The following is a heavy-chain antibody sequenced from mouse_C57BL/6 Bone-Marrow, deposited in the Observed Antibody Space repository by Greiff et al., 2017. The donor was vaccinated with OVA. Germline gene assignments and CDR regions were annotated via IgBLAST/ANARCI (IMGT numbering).Heavy chain of an antibody. CDR1: GFNIKDDY. CDR3: TILTGTKAMDY. V-gene: IGHV14-4*01. CDR2: IDPENGDT. D-gene: IGHD4-1*01. J-gene: IGHJ4*01. Sequence: DVKLVESGAELVRPGASVKLSCTASGFNIKDDYMHWVKQRPEQGLEWIGWIDPENGDTEYASKFQGKATITADTSSNTAYLQLSSLTSEDTAVYYCTILTGTKAMDYWGQGTSVTVSS.